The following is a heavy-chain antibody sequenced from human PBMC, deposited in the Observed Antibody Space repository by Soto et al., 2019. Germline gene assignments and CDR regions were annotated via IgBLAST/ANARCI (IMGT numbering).Heavy chain of an antibody. J-gene: IGHJ1*01. V-gene: IGHV1-18*01. CDR1: GYTFTSYG. CDR2: ISAYNGNT. D-gene: IGHD4-17*01. CDR3: ARDDYGDYVAYFKH. Sequence: GASVKVSCKASGYTFTSYGISWVRQAPGQGLEWMGWISAYNGNTNYAQKLQGRVTMTTDTSTSTAYMELRSLRSDDTAVYYCARDDYGDYVAYFKHWGQGTLVTVSS.